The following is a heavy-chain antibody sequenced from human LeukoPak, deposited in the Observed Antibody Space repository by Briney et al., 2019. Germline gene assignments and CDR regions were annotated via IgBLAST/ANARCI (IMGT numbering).Heavy chain of an antibody. J-gene: IGHJ6*02. V-gene: IGHV1-69*13. CDR3: ARAVRGRYYYYGMDV. D-gene: IGHD3-10*01. CDR1: GGTFSSYA. Sequence: SVTVSCTASGGTFSSYAISWVRQAPGQGLEWMGGIIPIFGTANYAQKFQGRVTITADESTSTAYMELSSLRSEDTAVCYCARAVRGRYYYYGMDVWGQGTTVTVSS. CDR2: IIPIFGTA.